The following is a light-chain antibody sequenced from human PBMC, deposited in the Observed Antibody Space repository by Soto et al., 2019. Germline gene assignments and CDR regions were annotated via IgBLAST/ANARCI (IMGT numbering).Light chain of an antibody. Sequence: DIQMTQSPSSLSASVGDRVNITCRASQSIKSFLNWYQQKPGKAPHLLIYSASAFESGVPSRFSGSGSGTGFTLAISSLHPEYFATYDCQRTDSTPFSFCQGTTLEIK. CDR2: SAS. V-gene: IGKV1-39*01. CDR3: QRTDSTPFS. CDR1: QSIKSF. J-gene: IGKJ2*01.